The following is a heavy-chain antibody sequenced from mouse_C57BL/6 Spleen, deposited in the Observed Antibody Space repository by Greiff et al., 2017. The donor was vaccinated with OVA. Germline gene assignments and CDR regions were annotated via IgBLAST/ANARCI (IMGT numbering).Heavy chain of an antibody. CDR2: INPNNGGT. V-gene: IGHV1-22*01. Sequence: VQLQQSGPELVKPGASVKMSCKASGYTFTDYNMHWVKQSHGKSLEWIGYINPNNGGTSYNQKFKGKATLTVNKSSSTAYMELRSLTSEDSAVYYCARSNYDYRYFDVWGTGTTVTVSS. CDR3: ARSNYDYRYFDV. CDR1: GYTFTDYN. J-gene: IGHJ1*03. D-gene: IGHD2-4*01.